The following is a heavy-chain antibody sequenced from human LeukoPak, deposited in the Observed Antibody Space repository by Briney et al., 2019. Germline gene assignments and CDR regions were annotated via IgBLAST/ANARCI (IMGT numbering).Heavy chain of an antibody. Sequence: GESLKISCEGSGYSFTSYWIGWVRQMPGKGLEWMGIIDPRDPDTRYSPSFQGQVTISVDKSISTAYLQWSSLEASDTAMYYCARRVLSDAFDIWGQGTMVTVSS. CDR2: IDPRDPDT. CDR3: ARRVLSDAFDI. D-gene: IGHD2-2*01. V-gene: IGHV5-51*03. J-gene: IGHJ3*02. CDR1: GYSFTSYW.